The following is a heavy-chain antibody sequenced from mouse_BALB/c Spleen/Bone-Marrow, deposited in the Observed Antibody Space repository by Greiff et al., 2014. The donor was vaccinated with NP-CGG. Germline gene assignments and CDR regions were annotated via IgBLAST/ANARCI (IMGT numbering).Heavy chain of an antibody. J-gene: IGHJ2*01. CDR2: IYPYNGGT. V-gene: IGHV1S29*02. CDR1: GYTFTDHN. D-gene: IGHD4-1*01. Sequence: EVNLVESGPELVKPGASVKISCKASGYTFTDHNMHWVKQSHGKSPEWIGYIYPYNGGTGYNQKFKSKATLTVDNSSSTAYMELRSLTSEDSAVYYCARLGRDYWGQGTTLTVSS. CDR3: ARLGRDY.